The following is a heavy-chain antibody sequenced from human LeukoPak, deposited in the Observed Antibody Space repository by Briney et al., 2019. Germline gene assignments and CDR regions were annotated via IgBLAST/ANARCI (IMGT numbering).Heavy chain of an antibody. J-gene: IGHJ1*01. CDR2: INHSGST. CDR1: GGSFSGYY. D-gene: IGHD6-13*01. Sequence: PSETLSLTCAVYGGSFSGYYWSRIRQPPGKGLEWIGEINHSGSTNYNPSLKSRVTISVDTSKNQFSLKLSSVTAADTAVCYCARRRIAAAGTGYFQHWGQGTLVTVSS. V-gene: IGHV4-34*01. CDR3: ARRRIAAAGTGYFQH.